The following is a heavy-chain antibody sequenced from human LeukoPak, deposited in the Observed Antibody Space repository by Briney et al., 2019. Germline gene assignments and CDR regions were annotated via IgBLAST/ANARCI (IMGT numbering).Heavy chain of an antibody. V-gene: IGHV3-53*01. Sequence: GGSLRLSCAASGFTVSNTNLSWVRQAPGKGLEWVSVIYTGGYTYYADSAKGRFTISRDNSKNTLYLQMNSLRAEDTAVYYCARALGHYYGSGGNYYFDYWGQGTLVTVSS. CDR2: IYTGGYT. J-gene: IGHJ4*02. CDR1: GFTVSNTN. D-gene: IGHD3-10*01. CDR3: ARALGHYYGSGGNYYFDY.